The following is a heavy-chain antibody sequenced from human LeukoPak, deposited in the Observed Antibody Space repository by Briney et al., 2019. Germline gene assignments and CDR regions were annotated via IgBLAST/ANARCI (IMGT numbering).Heavy chain of an antibody. CDR3: ARIGFGMDV. Sequence: GGSWGLSWEASGFTFVGYTMNWFRQAPGKGLEWVSSISSSSSYIYYADSVKGRFTISRDNAKNSLYLQMNSLRAEDTAVYYCARIGFGMDVWGQGTTVTVSS. V-gene: IGHV3-21*01. J-gene: IGHJ6*02. CDR2: ISSSSSYI. D-gene: IGHD2-2*03. CDR1: GFTFVGYT.